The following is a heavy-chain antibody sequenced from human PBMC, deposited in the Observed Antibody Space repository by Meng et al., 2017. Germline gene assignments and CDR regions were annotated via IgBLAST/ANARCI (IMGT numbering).Heavy chain of an antibody. CDR3: ARIVFLPLRGVIITDAFYL. Sequence: GESLKISCAASGFTFSSYSMNWVRQAPGKGLEWVSSISSSSSYIYYADSVKGRFTISRDNAKNSLYLQMNSLRAEDTAVYYCARIVFLPLRGVIITDAFYLWGQGTMVTVSS. J-gene: IGHJ3*01. CDR2: ISSSSSYI. CDR1: GFTFSSYS. V-gene: IGHV3-21*01. D-gene: IGHD3-10*01.